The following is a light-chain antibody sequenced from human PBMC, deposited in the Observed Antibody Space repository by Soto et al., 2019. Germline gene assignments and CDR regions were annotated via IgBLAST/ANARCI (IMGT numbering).Light chain of an antibody. CDR1: QSVSNNY. J-gene: IGKJ3*01. CDR2: GAS. CDR3: QQYGSSAFT. V-gene: IGKV3-20*01. Sequence: EIVMTQSPATVSLSQRERATLSGRASQSVSNNYLAWYQQKPGQAPRLLIYGASSRATGIPDRFSGSGSGTDFTLTISRLEPEDFAVYYCQQYGSSAFTFGPGTKVDI.